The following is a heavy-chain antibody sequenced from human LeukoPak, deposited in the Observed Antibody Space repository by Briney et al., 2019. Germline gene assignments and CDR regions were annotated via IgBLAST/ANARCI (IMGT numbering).Heavy chain of an antibody. CDR2: INAGNGNT. J-gene: IGHJ4*02. CDR3: ARSAWDYDILTGYHPTFFDY. D-gene: IGHD3-9*01. V-gene: IGHV1-3*03. CDR1: GYTFTSYA. Sequence: GASVKVSCKASGYTFTSYAMHWVRQAPGQRLEWMGWINAGNGNTKYSQEFQGRVTITRDTSASIAYMELSSLRSEDMAVYYCARSAWDYDILTGYHPTFFDYWGQGTLVTVSS.